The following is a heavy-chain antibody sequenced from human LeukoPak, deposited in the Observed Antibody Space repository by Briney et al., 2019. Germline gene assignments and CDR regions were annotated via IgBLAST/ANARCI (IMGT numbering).Heavy chain of an antibody. J-gene: IGHJ5*02. D-gene: IGHD3-10*01. CDR1: RYSFTNYW. CDR2: IYPGDSNT. Sequence: GESLKISCKDSRYSFTNYWIGWVRQMPGKGLEWMGIIYPGDSNTTYSPSFQGQVTISADKSISTAHLQWSSLKASDTAIYYCAKSGGDSGTYHPSWGQGTLVTVSS. V-gene: IGHV5-51*01. CDR3: AKSGGDSGTYHPS.